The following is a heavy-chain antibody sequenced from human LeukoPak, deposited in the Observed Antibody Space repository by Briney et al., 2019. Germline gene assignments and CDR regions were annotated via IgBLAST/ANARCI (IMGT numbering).Heavy chain of an antibody. CDR2: ISYDGSNK. CDR1: GFTFSSYG. CDR3: AKGKQGPFDP. Sequence: PGGSLRFSCAASGFTFSSYGMHWVRQAPGKGLEWVAVISYDGSNKYYADSVKGRFTISRDNSKNTLYLQMNSLRAEDTAVYYCAKGKQGPFDPWGQGTLVTVSS. J-gene: IGHJ5*02. V-gene: IGHV3-30*18.